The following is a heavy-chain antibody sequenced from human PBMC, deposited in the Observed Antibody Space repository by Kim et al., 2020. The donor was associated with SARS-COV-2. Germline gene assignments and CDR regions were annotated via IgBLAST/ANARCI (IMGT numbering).Heavy chain of an antibody. CDR1: GFTFDDYA. Sequence: GGSLRLSCAASGFTFDDYAMHWVRQAAGKGLEWVSGISWNSGRIGYADSVKGRFTISRDNVRNSLYLQMNSLRAEDTALYYCAKDKSPGSGSYYNGNWYFDLWGRGTLVTVSS. CDR2: ISWNSGRI. D-gene: IGHD3-10*01. V-gene: IGHV3-9*01. CDR3: AKDKSPGSGSYYNGNWYFDL. J-gene: IGHJ2*01.